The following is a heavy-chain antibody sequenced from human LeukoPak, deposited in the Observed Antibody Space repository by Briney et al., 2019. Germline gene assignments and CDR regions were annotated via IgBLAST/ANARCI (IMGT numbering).Heavy chain of an antibody. V-gene: IGHV4-39*01. D-gene: IGHD3-10*01. Sequence: PSETLSLTCTVSGGSISSSSYYWGWIRQPPGKGLEWIGSIYYSGSTYYNPSLKSRVTISVDTSKNQFSLKLSSVTAADTAVYYCARLYGSGSYYNGPWFDPWGQGTLVTVSS. CDR3: ARLYGSGSYYNGPWFDP. J-gene: IGHJ5*02. CDR1: GGSISSSSYY. CDR2: IYYSGST.